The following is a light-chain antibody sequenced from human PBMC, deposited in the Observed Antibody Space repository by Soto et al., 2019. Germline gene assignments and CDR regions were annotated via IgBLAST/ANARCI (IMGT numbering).Light chain of an antibody. CDR1: QSISTY. CDR2: AAS. J-gene: IGKJ5*01. V-gene: IGKV1-39*01. Sequence: DIQMTQSPSSLSASLGDRVTITCRASQSISTYLNWYQQNPGRAPKLLIYAASILQSGVPPRFSGSVAGTYFTLTISSLQPEDFTTYYCQQSYDTPITFGQGTRLEI. CDR3: QQSYDTPIT.